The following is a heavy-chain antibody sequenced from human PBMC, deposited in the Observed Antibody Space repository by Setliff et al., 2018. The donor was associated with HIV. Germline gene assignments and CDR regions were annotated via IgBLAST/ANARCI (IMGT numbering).Heavy chain of an antibody. CDR1: GFTFSSYS. CDR2: ISSSGTYI. V-gene: IGHV3-21*01. Sequence: PGGSLRLSCAASGFTFSSYSMNWVRQAPGKGLEWVSSISSSGTYIYYADSMKGRFTISRDNAKNSLYLQMNSLSVEDTAVYYCARDYWVAGLDHWGQGTLVTVSS. J-gene: IGHJ4*02. D-gene: IGHD6-19*01. CDR3: ARDYWVAGLDH.